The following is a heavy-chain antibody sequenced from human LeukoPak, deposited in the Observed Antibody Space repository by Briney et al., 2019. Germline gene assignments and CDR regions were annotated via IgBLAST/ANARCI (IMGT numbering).Heavy chain of an antibody. CDR3: AREDPGGAFDV. Sequence: GASVKVSCKASGYTFSNYAISWVRQAPGQGLEWMGWIGAYNGNPDCTQSLQGRVTMTTDTSTSTAYMELRSLKSDDTAVYYCAREDPGGAFDVWGRGTMVTVS. V-gene: IGHV1-18*01. CDR2: IGAYNGNP. J-gene: IGHJ3*01. CDR1: GYTFSNYA. D-gene: IGHD3-16*01.